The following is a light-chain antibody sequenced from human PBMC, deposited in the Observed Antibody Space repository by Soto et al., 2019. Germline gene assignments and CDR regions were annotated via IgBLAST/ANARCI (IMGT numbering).Light chain of an antibody. CDR3: SSLTSSTTYV. J-gene: IGLJ1*01. Sequence: QSALTQPASVSGSPGQSITMSCTGTSSDVGTYKYVSWYRQHPDKAPKLIIYDVNNRPSGISDRFSGSKSGNTASLTISGLQADDEADYYCSSLTSSTTYVFGTGTKVTVL. CDR2: DVN. V-gene: IGLV2-14*03. CDR1: SSDVGTYKY.